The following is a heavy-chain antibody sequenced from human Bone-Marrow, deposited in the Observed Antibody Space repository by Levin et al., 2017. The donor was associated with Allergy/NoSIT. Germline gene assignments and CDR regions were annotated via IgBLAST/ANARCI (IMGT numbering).Heavy chain of an antibody. CDR3: AKQGYSSDWYLAFDI. Sequence: LSLPCAASGFTFSKSGIHWVRQAPGKGLEWVALVSGDGSDKYYADSVKGRFTISRDNSKNTLYLQMNSLRPEDTAVYYCAKQGYSSDWYLAFDIWGQGTIVTVSS. CDR2: VSGDGSDK. CDR1: GFTFSKSG. D-gene: IGHD6-19*01. V-gene: IGHV3-30*18. J-gene: IGHJ3*02.